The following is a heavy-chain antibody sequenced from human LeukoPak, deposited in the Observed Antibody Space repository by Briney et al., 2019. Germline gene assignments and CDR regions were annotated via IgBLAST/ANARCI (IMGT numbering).Heavy chain of an antibody. V-gene: IGHV4-59*01. CDR3: ARLLAGCPGGRCRAHFDY. CDR2: IYYGGST. Sequence: SKTLSLTCSVSGDSINSNYWSWMQQPPGKGLEWIGYIYYGGSTNYNPSLKSRVSMSVDTSKNQFSLNLSSVTAADTAVCHCARLLAGCPGGRCRAHFDYWGQGTLVTVSS. D-gene: IGHD2-15*01. J-gene: IGHJ4*02. CDR1: GDSINSNY.